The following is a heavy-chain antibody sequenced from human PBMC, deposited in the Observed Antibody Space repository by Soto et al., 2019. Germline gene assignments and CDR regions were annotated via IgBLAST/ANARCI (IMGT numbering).Heavy chain of an antibody. D-gene: IGHD3-10*02. CDR3: ARLAMLGETVYYFTGMDV. CDR1: GFTFSSSA. J-gene: IGHJ6*02. CDR2: ISGRGSTR. V-gene: IGHV3-23*01. Sequence: EVQLLESGGDLVQPGGSLRLSCAASGFTFSSSALSWVRQAPGKGLEWVAVISGRGSTRYVADSVKGRFSFSRDDSKNTFYVPMKRLRGEATDVYYCARLAMLGETVYYFTGMDVWGQGTTVTVSS.